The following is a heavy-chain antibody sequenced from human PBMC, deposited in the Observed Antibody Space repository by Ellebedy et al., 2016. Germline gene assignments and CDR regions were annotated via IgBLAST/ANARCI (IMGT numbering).Heavy chain of an antibody. V-gene: IGHV4-39*01. CDR2: IYYSGST. Sequence: SETLSLTCTVSGGAISNSSYYWGWIRQPPGTGLEWIGNIYYSGSTYYNPSLKSRITISVDTSKNQFSLRLSSVTAADTAVYYCARLTVQGENWFDPWGQGTLVTVSS. CDR1: GGAISNSSYY. D-gene: IGHD3-16*01. J-gene: IGHJ5*02. CDR3: ARLTVQGENWFDP.